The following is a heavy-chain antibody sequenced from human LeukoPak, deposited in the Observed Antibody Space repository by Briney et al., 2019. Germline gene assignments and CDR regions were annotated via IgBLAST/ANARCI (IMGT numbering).Heavy chain of an antibody. CDR3: ARRRITMVRGVIIKFPLDY. CDR1: GGSFSGYY. J-gene: IGHJ4*02. Sequence: SETLSLTCAVYGGSFSGYYWSWIRQPPGKGLDWIGEINHIGSTNYNPSLKSRVTISVDTSKNQFSLKLSSVTAADTAVYYCARRRITMVRGVIIKFPLDYWGQGTLVTVSS. V-gene: IGHV4-34*01. CDR2: INHIGST. D-gene: IGHD3-10*01.